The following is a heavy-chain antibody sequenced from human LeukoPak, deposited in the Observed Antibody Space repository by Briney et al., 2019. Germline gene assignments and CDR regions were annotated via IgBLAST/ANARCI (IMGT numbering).Heavy chain of an antibody. D-gene: IGHD2/OR15-2a*01. J-gene: IGHJ4*02. V-gene: IGHV3-23*01. CDR2: INYSGGST. CDR3: SRLIIARTPYYFDF. CDR1: GFTFSSYS. Sequence: GGSLRLSCAASGFTFSSYSMNWVRQAPGKGLEWVSGINYSGGSTYYADSVKGRFTISRDNSKDTLYLQMNNLRAEDTAVYYCSRLIIARTPYYFDFWGQGTLVTVSS.